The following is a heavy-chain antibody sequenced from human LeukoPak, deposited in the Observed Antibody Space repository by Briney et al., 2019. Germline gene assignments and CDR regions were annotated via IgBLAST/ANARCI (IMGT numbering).Heavy chain of an antibody. CDR2: ISYSGTT. V-gene: IGHV4-39*07. D-gene: IGHD3-3*01. CDR3: ARDPDFWSGYYNFDY. Sequence: PSETLSLTCAVSGGYISSGGYYWGWIRQPPGKGLEWIGSISYSGTTYYNPSLKSRVTISVDTSKNQFSLKLNSVTAADTAVYYCARDPDFWSGYYNFDYWGQGTLVTVSS. CDR1: GGYISSGGYY. J-gene: IGHJ4*02.